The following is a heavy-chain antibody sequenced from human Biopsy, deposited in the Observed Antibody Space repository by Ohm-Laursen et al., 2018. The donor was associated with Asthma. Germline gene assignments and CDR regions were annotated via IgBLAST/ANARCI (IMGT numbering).Heavy chain of an antibody. CDR1: GFSFRSCA. Sequence: SLRLSCAASGFSFRSCALYWVRQAPGKGLEWVGRIKSKTDGGTTDYAAPVKGRFTISRDDSKNKLYLQMNSLKTEDTAVYYCTTGIDYWGQGTLVTVSS. CDR3: TTGIDY. J-gene: IGHJ4*02. CDR2: IKSKTDGGTT. V-gene: IGHV3-15*01.